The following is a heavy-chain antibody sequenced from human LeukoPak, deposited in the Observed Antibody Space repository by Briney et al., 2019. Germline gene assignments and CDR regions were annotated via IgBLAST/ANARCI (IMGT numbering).Heavy chain of an antibody. CDR2: IYYSGST. Sequence: SETLSLTCTVSGGSISSYYWSWIRQPPGKGLEWIGYIYYSGSTNYNPSLKSRVTISVDTSKNQFSLKLSSVTAADTAVYYCARGLGYCSGGSCDYFDYWGQGTLVTVSS. V-gene: IGHV4-59*01. J-gene: IGHJ4*02. CDR1: GGSISSYY. D-gene: IGHD2-15*01. CDR3: ARGLGYCSGGSCDYFDY.